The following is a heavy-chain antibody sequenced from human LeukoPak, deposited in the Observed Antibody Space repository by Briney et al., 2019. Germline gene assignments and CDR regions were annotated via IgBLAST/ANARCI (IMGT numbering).Heavy chain of an antibody. CDR3: AKACQGELLPFDY. CDR1: GFTFSSYG. D-gene: IGHD1-26*01. J-gene: IGHJ4*02. CDR2: IWYDGSNK. Sequence: PGGSLRLSCAASGFTFSSYGMHWVRQAPGKGLEWVAVIWYDGSNKYYADSVKGRFTISRDNSKNTLYLQMNSLRAEDTAVYYCAKACQGELLPFDYWGQGTLVTVSS. V-gene: IGHV3-33*06.